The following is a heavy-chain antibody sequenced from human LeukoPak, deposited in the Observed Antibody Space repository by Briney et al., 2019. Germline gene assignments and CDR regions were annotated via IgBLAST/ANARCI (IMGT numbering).Heavy chain of an antibody. V-gene: IGHV1-69*05. Sequence: ASVKVSCKASGVTFSSYAIGWVRQAPGQGLEWMVGIIPIVGTANYAQKFQGRVTITTDESTSTAYMELSSLRSEDTAVYYCARSAPLNYETDSYYHLDVWGKGTTVTVSS. CDR2: IIPIVGTA. CDR3: ARSAPLNYETDSYYHLDV. J-gene: IGHJ6*03. D-gene: IGHD1-7*01. CDR1: GVTFSSYA.